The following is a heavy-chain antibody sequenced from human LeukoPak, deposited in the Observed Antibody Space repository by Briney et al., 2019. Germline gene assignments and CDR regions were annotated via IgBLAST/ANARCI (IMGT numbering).Heavy chain of an antibody. CDR1: GFTFSNAW. D-gene: IGHD5-24*01. CDR3: TTDVVEMARRPLNY. V-gene: IGHV3-15*01. Sequence: GGSLRLSCAASGFTFSNAWMSWVRQAPGKGLEWVGRIKSKTDGGTTDYAAPVKGRFTISRDDSKNTLYLQMNSLKTEDTAVYYCTTDVVEMARRPLNYWGQGTLVTVSS. CDR2: IKSKTDGGTT. J-gene: IGHJ4*02.